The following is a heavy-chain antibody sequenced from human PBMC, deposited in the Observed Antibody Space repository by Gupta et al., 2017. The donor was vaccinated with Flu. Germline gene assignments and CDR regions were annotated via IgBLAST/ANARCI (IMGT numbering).Heavy chain of an antibody. D-gene: IGHD2-21*01. J-gene: IGHJ5*02. Sequence: QVQLVQSGAEVKKPGASVKVSCKVSGYSLSELPIHWVRQTPGKGLEWMGSFAPEDVETLYAQNVQGRVNMTEDTSSNTAYMELSSLKSEDTAVYYCATSVLAVVPVAMLPTSIFHNYFDPWGQGTLVTVSS. CDR2: FAPEDVET. CDR1: GYSLSELP. CDR3: ATSVLAVVPVAMLPTSIFHNYFDP. V-gene: IGHV1-24*01.